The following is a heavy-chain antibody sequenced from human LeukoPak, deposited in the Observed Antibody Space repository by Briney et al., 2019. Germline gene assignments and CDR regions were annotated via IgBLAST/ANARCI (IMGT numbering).Heavy chain of an antibody. D-gene: IGHD3-16*01. Sequence: PGRSLRLSCAASGFTFSSYGMHWVRQAPGKGLEWVAVIWYDGSNKYYADSVKGRFTISRDNSKNTLYLQMNSLRAEDTAVYYCAREGVMAPYYFDYWGQGTLVTVSS. CDR2: IWYDGSNK. CDR3: AREGVMAPYYFDY. CDR1: GFTFSSYG. V-gene: IGHV3-33*01. J-gene: IGHJ4*02.